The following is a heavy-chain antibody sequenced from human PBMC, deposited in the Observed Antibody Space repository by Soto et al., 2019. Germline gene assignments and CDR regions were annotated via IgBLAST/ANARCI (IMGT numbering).Heavy chain of an antibody. V-gene: IGHV3-23*01. D-gene: IGHD6-13*01. CDR3: AKGQTAPWYSSSPYYGMDV. J-gene: IGHJ6*02. CDR1: GFTFSSYA. CDR2: ISGSGGST. Sequence: PGGSLRLSCAASGFTFSSYAMSWVRQASGKGLEWVSAISGSGGSTYYADSVKGRFTISRDNSKNTLYLQMNSLRAEDTAVYYCAKGQTAPWYSSSPYYGMDVWGQGTTVTVSS.